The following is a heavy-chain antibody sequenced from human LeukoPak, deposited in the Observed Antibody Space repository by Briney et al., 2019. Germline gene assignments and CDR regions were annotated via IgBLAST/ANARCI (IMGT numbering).Heavy chain of an antibody. CDR2: ISAYNGNT. CDR1: GYTFTSYG. CDR3: ARGPQYYDILTGWAWIAEYFQH. Sequence: ASVKVSCKASGYTFTSYGISWVRQAPGQGLEWMGWISAYNGNTNYAQKFQGRVTITADESTSTAYMELSSLRSEDTAVYYCARGPQYYDILTGWAWIAEYFQHWGQGTLVTVSS. V-gene: IGHV1-18*01. D-gene: IGHD3-9*01. J-gene: IGHJ1*01.